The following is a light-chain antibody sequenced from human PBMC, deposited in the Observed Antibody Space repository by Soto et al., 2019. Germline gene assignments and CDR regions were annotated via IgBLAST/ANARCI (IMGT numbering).Light chain of an antibody. CDR1: QILLHSNGYNY. Sequence: DMVMTQSPLSLPVTPGAPASISCRSSQILLHSNGYNYLDWYLQKPGQSPQLLIYLGSNRASGVPDRFSGSGSGTDFTLKISRVEAEDVGVYYCMQPLQSWTFGQGTKVDIK. V-gene: IGKV2-28*01. J-gene: IGKJ1*01. CDR2: LGS. CDR3: MQPLQSWT.